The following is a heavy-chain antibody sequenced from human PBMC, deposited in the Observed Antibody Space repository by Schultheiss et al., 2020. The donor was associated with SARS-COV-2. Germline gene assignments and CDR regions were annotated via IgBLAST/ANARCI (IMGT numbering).Heavy chain of an antibody. CDR2: IIPIFGTA. D-gene: IGHD3-9*01. J-gene: IGHJ4*02. Sequence: SVKVSCKASGYTFTSYAISWVRQAPGQGLEWMGGIIPIFGTANYAQKFQGRVTMTTDTSTSTAYMELRSLRSEDTAVYYCARVAPRTQLLRYFDWSLSYWGQGTLVTVSS. V-gene: IGHV1-69*05. CDR3: ARVAPRTQLLRYFDWSLSY. CDR1: GYTFTSYA.